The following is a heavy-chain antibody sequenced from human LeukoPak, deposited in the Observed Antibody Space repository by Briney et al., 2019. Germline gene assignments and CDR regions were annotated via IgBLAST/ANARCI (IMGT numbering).Heavy chain of an antibody. V-gene: IGHV3-23*01. CDR2: ISDSGGST. CDR3: AKLPDCANDACTEGDY. D-gene: IGHD2-8*01. CDR1: GFTFSSYW. Sequence: GGSLRLSCAASGFTFSSYWMHWVRQAPGKGLEWVSSISDSGGSTYYADSVKGRFTISRDNSRNTLYLQMDSLRADDTAVYYCAKLPDCANDACTEGDYWGQGTLVTVSS. J-gene: IGHJ4*02.